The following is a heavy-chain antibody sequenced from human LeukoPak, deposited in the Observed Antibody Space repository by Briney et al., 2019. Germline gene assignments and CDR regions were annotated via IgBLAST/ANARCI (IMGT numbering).Heavy chain of an antibody. V-gene: IGHV1-69*05. J-gene: IGHJ4*02. CDR2: IIPIFGTA. CDR3: ARGIIAARTFDY. D-gene: IGHD6-6*01. CDR1: GGTFSSYA. Sequence: SVKVSCKASGGTFSSYAISWVRQPPGQGLEGMGGIIPIFGTANYAQKFQGRVTMTTDTSTSTAYMELRSLRSDDTAVYYCARGIIAARTFDYWGQGTLVTVSS.